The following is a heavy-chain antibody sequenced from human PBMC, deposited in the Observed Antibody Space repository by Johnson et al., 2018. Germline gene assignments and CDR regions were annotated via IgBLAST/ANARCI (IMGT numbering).Heavy chain of an antibody. CDR1: GFTFSSSS. D-gene: IGHD5-18*01. CDR2: ISSGSSYI. CDR3: ARDGGYFSYYYYYYMDV. Sequence: VQLVESGGGLVKPGGSLRLSCAVSGFTFSSSSMNWVRQAPGKGLEWVSSISSGSSYIYYADSVKGRFTISRDNAKNSLYLQMNSLRAEDTAVDYCARDGGYFSYYYYYYMDVWGKGTTVTVSS. J-gene: IGHJ6*03. V-gene: IGHV3-21*01.